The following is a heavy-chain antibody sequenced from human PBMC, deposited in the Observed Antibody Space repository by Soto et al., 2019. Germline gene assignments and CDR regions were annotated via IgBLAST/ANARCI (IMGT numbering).Heavy chain of an antibody. V-gene: IGHV4-4*07. J-gene: IGHJ6*02. CDR2: IYTSGST. Sequence: SETLSLTCTVSGGSISSYYWSWIRQPAGKGLEWIGRIYTSGSTNYNPSLKSRVTMSVDTSKNQFSLKLSSVTAADTAVYYCARDFFTVGYYYYGMDVWGQGTTVTVS. CDR3: ARDFFTVGYYYYGMDV. D-gene: IGHD1-26*01. CDR1: GGSISSYY.